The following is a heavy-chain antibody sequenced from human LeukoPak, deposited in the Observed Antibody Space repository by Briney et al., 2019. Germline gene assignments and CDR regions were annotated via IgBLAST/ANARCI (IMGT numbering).Heavy chain of an antibody. Sequence: PGGSLRLSCAASGFTFSRYDMSWVRQAPGKGLEWVSVISGRNNKTYYADSVKGRFTISRDTSKNRLYLQMNSLRAEDTAVYYCAAVYCTNGVCYTGVLDVWGQGTMVTVSS. CDR1: GFTFSRYD. V-gene: IGHV3-23*01. J-gene: IGHJ3*01. D-gene: IGHD2-8*01. CDR3: AAVYCTNGVCYTGVLDV. CDR2: ISGRNNKT.